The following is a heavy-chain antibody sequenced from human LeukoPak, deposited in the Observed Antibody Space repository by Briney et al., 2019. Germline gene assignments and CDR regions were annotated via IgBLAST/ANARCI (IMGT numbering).Heavy chain of an antibody. CDR3: ARSITMIVSY. CDR2: ISYDGSNK. V-gene: IGHV3-30*04. D-gene: IGHD3-22*01. Sequence: GGSLRLSCAASGFTFSSYAMHWVRQAPGKGLEWVAVISYDGSNKYYADSVKGRFTISRDNSKNTLYLQMNSLRAEDTAVYYCARSITMIVSYWGQGTLVTVSS. CDR1: GFTFSSYA. J-gene: IGHJ4*02.